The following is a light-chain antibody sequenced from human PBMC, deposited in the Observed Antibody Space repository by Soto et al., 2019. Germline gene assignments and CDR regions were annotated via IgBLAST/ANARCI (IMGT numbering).Light chain of an antibody. V-gene: IGKV3-11*01. CDR1: QSVSSD. J-gene: IGKJ5*01. Sequence: EMVMTHSPATLSLSPAERATRSCMSSQSVSSDLAWYHQKPGQAPRLLIYGASTRATGIPARFSGSGSGTEFTLTISSLEPEDFVVYYCQQRAKWTITVGQGTRLEIK. CDR2: GAS. CDR3: QQRAKWTIT.